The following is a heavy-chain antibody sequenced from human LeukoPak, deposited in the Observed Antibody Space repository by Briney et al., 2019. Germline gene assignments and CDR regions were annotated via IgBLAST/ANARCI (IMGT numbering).Heavy chain of an antibody. CDR1: GFTFSNYA. J-gene: IGHJ5*02. Sequence: PGGSLRLSCAASGFTFSNYAMHWVRQAPGKGLEWVAIISYDGSNKHYADSVKGRFTISRDNAKNSLYLQMNSLRAEDTAVYYCARVFGSGTNWFDPWGQGTLVTVSS. V-gene: IGHV3-30*04. CDR3: ARVFGSGTNWFDP. D-gene: IGHD3-10*01. CDR2: ISYDGSNK.